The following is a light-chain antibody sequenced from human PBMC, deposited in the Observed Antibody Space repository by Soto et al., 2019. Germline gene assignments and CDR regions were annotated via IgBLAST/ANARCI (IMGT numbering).Light chain of an antibody. CDR2: DVN. J-gene: IGLJ3*02. CDR3: TSFSSTTPIV. CDR1: SSDIGAYNY. V-gene: IGLV2-14*03. Sequence: QSALTQPASVSGSPGQSIIISCTGTSSDIGAYNYVAWYQHHPCKAPKLMIYDVNSRPSGVSNRFSGSKSGNTASLTISGLQPEDEADYYCTSFSSTTPIVFGGGTKLTVL.